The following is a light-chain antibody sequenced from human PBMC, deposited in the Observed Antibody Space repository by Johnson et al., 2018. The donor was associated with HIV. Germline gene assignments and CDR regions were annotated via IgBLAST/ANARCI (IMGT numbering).Light chain of an antibody. CDR3: GTWDSSLNGYV. CDR1: SSNIGNNY. V-gene: IGLV1-51*02. Sequence: SVLTQSPSVSAAPGQKVTISCSGSSSNIGNNYVSWYQQLPGTAPKLLIYENNKRPSGIPDRFSGSTSGTSATLGITGLQPGDAAEYYCGTWDSSLNGYVFATGTKVTVL. CDR2: ENN. J-gene: IGLJ1*01.